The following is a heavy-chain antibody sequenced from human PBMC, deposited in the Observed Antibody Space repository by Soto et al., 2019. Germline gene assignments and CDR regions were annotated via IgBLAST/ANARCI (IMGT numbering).Heavy chain of an antibody. D-gene: IGHD2-15*01. CDR1: GGSFSGYY. CDR2: INHSGST. Sequence: QVQLQQWGAGLLKPSETLSLTCAVYGGSFSGYYWSWIRQPPGKGLEWIGEINHSGSTNYNPSLKIRFTISVDTSKNRFSLKLSFVTAADTAVYYCARVPVGDILVVVAGNEGWFDPWGQGTLVTVSS. V-gene: IGHV4-34*01. CDR3: ARVPVGDILVVVAGNEGWFDP. J-gene: IGHJ5*02.